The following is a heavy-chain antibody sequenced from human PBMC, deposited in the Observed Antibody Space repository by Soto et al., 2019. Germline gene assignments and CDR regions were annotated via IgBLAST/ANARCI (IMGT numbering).Heavy chain of an antibody. CDR3: AREWWSGSLIGGSL. D-gene: IGHD3-3*01. V-gene: IGHV4-34*01. Sequence: QVQLQQWGAGLLKPSETLSLTCPVNGGSFSDYYWTWIRQPPGKGLEWIGEVNHGGSTHYNPSLQRRVSISVDASKKQFSLNLTFVTAADTAVYYCAREWWSGSLIGGSLGGEGTLVTVSS. CDR2: VNHGGST. J-gene: IGHJ4*02. CDR1: GGSFSDYY.